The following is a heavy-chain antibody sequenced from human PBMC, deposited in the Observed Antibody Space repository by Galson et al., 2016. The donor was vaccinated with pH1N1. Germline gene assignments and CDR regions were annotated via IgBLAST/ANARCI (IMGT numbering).Heavy chain of an antibody. CDR1: GYSLTNYW. V-gene: IGHV5-51*01. CDR3: ASTRPQFRYFDWQKPHSFDY. D-gene: IGHD3-9*01. CDR2: IYLSDSHT. J-gene: IGHJ4*02. Sequence: QSGAEVKKPGESLRISCEGFGYSLTNYWIVWVRQMPGEGLEWMGIIYLSDSHTTYSPSFQGQVTISADKSISTAYLERSSLKASDTATYYCASTRPQFRYFDWQKPHSFDYWGQGTLVTVSS.